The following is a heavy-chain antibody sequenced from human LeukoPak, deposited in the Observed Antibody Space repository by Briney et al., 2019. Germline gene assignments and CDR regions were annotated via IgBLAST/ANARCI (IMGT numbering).Heavy chain of an antibody. V-gene: IGHV3-30-3*01. D-gene: IGHD1/OR15-1a*01. Sequence: GGSLRLSCAASGFTFSSYAMHWVRQAPGKGLEWVAVISYDGSNKYYADSVKGRFTISRDNSKNTLYLQMNSLRAEDTAVYYCATGTVNGVYYYYYMDAWGKGTTVTVSS. CDR1: GFTFSSYA. CDR3: ATGTVNGVYYYYYMDA. J-gene: IGHJ6*03. CDR2: ISYDGSNK.